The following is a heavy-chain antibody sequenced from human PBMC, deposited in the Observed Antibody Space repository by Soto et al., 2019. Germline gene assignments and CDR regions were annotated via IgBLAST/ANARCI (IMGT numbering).Heavy chain of an antibody. D-gene: IGHD3-10*01. V-gene: IGHV3-33*01. CDR2: IWYDGSNK. CDR1: GFTFSSYG. J-gene: IGHJ4*02. CDR3: ARYKITMVRGVIITPPTLFAPPDF. Sequence: PGGSLRLSCAASGFTFSSYGMHWVRQAPGKGLEWVAVIWYDGSNKYYADSVKGRFTISRDNSKNTLYLQMNSLRAEDTAVYYCARYKITMVRGVIITPPTLFAPPDFWGQGTLVTVVL.